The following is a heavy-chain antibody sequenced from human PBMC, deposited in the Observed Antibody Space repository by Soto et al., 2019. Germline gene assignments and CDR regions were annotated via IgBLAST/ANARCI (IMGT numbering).Heavy chain of an antibody. J-gene: IGHJ4*02. Sequence: SETLFLTCTVSGGSISSGDYYWSWIRQPPGKGLEWIGYIYYSGSTYYNPSLKSRVTISVDMSKNQFSLKLSSVTAADTAVYYCASYDYYDSSGYTFWGQGTLVTVSS. CDR1: GGSISSGDYY. D-gene: IGHD3-22*01. CDR2: IYYSGST. CDR3: ASYDYYDSSGYTF. V-gene: IGHV4-30-4*01.